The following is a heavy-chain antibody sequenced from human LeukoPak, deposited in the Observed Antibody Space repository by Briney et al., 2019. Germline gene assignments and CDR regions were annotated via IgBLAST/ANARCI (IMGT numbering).Heavy chain of an antibody. CDR3: ARDSALWFGEPQEY. J-gene: IGHJ4*02. V-gene: IGHV1-2*02. CDR1: GYTFTGYY. CDR2: INPNSGGT. Sequence: ASVKVSCKASGYTFTGYYMHWVRQAPGQGLEWMGWINPNSGGTNYAQKFQGRVTMTTDTSTSTAYMELRSQRSDDTAVYYCARDSALWFGEPQEYWGQGTLVTVSS. D-gene: IGHD3-10*01.